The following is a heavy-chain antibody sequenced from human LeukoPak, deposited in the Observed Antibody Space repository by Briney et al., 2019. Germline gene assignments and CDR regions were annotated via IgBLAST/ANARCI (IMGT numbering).Heavy chain of an antibody. CDR1: GFIFSNYW. CDR3: ARDPLDY. V-gene: IGHV3-7*01. CDR2: IRQGGSET. J-gene: IGHJ4*02. Sequence: GGSLRLSCAASGFIFSNYWMTWFRQAPGKGLEWVATIRQGGSETFYVDSVRGRFTISRDDAKNSLYLQMNSLRAEDMAVYYCARDPLDYWGQGTPVTVSS.